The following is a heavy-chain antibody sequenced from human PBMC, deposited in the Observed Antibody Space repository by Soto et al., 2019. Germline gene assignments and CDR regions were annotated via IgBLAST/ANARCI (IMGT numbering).Heavy chain of an antibody. CDR1: GFTFSSYS. CDR2: ISSSSTFI. V-gene: IGHV3-21*01. CDR3: ARDRDWNFDI. Sequence: EVQLVESGGGLVKPGGSLRLSCAVSGFTFSSYSMNWVRQAPGKGLEWVSSISSSSTFIYYADSLRRRFTISRDNAKNSLYLQMNSLRAGDTAVYYCARDRDWNFDIWGRGTLVTVSS. J-gene: IGHJ2*01. D-gene: IGHD3-10*01.